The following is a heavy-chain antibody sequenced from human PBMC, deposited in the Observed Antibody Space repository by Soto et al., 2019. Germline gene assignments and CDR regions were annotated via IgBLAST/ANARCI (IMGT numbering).Heavy chain of an antibody. CDR3: ARERRGYSGYAADY. D-gene: IGHD5-12*01. CDR1: GGSFSGYC. J-gene: IGHJ4*02. CDR2: ICHGGGA. V-gene: IGHV4-34*01. Sequence: PSETLSLTCAVYGGSFSGYCWSWIRQTPGERLEWVGDICHGGGANYNPSLKSRVTISVDTSKNQFSLKLSSVTAADTAVYYCARERRGYSGYAADYWGQGTLVTVSS.